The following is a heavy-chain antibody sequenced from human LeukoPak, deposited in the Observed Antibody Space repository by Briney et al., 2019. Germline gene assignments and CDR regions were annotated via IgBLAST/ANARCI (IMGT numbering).Heavy chain of an antibody. V-gene: IGHV3-48*01. CDR3: AREAMVRGVIISPFDY. CDR1: GFTFSSYS. D-gene: IGHD3-10*01. CDR2: ISSSSSTI. J-gene: IGHJ4*02. Sequence: GGSLRLSCAASGFTFSSYSMNWVRQAPGKGLEWVSYISSSSSTIYYADSVKGRFTISRDNSKNTLYLQMNSLRAEDTAVYYCAREAMVRGVIISPFDYWGQGTLVTVSS.